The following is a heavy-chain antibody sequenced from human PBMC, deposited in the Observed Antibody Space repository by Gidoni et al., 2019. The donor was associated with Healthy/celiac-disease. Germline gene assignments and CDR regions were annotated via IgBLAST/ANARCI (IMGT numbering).Heavy chain of an antibody. CDR1: GFTFSSYA. Sequence: EAQLLESGGSLVQPGGSLSLSCAASGFTFSSYAMSWVRQAPGKGLEWVSAISGSGGSTYYADSVKGRFTISRDNSKNTLYLQMNSLRAEDTAVYYCAKDPGLGELLPFDYWGQGTLVTVSS. V-gene: IGHV3-23*01. CDR3: AKDPGLGELLPFDY. CDR2: ISGSGGST. D-gene: IGHD1-26*01. J-gene: IGHJ4*02.